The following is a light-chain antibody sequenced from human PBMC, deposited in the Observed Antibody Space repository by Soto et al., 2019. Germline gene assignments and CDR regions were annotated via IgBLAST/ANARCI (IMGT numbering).Light chain of an antibody. Sequence: DIQMTQSPSTLSASIGDRVTITCRASQSISSWLAWYQQKPGKAPKLLIYDASSLEGGVPSRFSGSGSGTEFTLTISNLQPDDFATYYCQQYDRYSTFGQGTKV. J-gene: IGKJ1*01. CDR1: QSISSW. CDR2: DAS. CDR3: QQYDRYST. V-gene: IGKV1-5*01.